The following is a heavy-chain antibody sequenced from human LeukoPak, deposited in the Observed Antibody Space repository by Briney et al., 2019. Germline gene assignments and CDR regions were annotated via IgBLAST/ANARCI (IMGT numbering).Heavy chain of an antibody. J-gene: IGHJ5*02. Sequence: GGPLRLSCAASGFPFSSYWMHRVRRPPGKGLVWVSRIIRDGSSTSYAASGKGRFTISRDNANNTLYLQMNSLTAEDAGVYYCARVRGYCSITSCSFFDPWGQGTLVTVSS. D-gene: IGHD2-2*01. CDR3: ARVRGYCSITSCSFFDP. V-gene: IGHV3-74*01. CDR1: GFPFSSYW. CDR2: IIRDGSST.